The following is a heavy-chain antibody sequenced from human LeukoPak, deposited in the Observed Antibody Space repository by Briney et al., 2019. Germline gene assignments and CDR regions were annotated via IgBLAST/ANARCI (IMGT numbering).Heavy chain of an antibody. Sequence: ASVKVSCKASGGTFSSYAISWVRQAPGQGLEWMGWINPNSGGTNYAQKFQGRVTMTRDTSISTAYMELSRLRSDDTAVYYCARGQPLYYYDSSGFWFDPWGQGTLVTVSS. CDR1: GGTFSSYA. V-gene: IGHV1-2*02. CDR2: INPNSGGT. J-gene: IGHJ5*02. CDR3: ARGQPLYYYDSSGFWFDP. D-gene: IGHD3-22*01.